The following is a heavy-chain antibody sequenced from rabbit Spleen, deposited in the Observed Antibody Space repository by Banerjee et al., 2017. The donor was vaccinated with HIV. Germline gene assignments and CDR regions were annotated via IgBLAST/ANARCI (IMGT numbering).Heavy chain of an antibody. CDR1: GFSFSSGYD. CDR3: ARDTSSSFSSYGMDL. V-gene: IGHV1S45*01. J-gene: IGHJ6*01. Sequence: QEQLEESGGGLVKPEGSLTVTCKASGFSFSSGYDMCWVRQAPGKGLEWIACIYTGNSKTYYANWAKGRFTISKTSSTTVTLQMTRLTAADTATYFCARDTSSSFSSYGMDLWGQGTLVTVS. D-gene: IGHD1-1*01. CDR2: IYTGNSKT.